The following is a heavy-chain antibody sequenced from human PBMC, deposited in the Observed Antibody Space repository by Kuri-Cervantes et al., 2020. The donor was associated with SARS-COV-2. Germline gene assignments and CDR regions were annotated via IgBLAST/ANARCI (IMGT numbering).Heavy chain of an antibody. Sequence: SETLSLTCTVSGYSISSGYYWGWIRQPPGKGLEWIGSIYHSGSTYYNPSLKSRVTISVDTSKNQFSLKLSSVTAADTAVYYCARGTGSYYDFWSGSNFDDWGQGTLVTVSS. CDR1: GYSISSGYY. CDR3: ARGTGSYYDFWSGSNFDD. V-gene: IGHV4-38-2*02. D-gene: IGHD3-3*01. J-gene: IGHJ4*02. CDR2: IYHSGST.